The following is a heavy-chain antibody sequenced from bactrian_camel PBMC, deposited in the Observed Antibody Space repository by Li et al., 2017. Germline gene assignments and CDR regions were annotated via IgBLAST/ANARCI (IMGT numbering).Heavy chain of an antibody. V-gene: IGHV3S53*01. CDR1: GYRIAGYC. D-gene: IGHD5*01. Sequence: HVQLVESGGGSVQPGGSLRLSCAVSGYRIAGYCIGWFRQAPGKEREGVAYSPVYGTVTVADSVKGRFTISRDNAKNTLYLQMNDLKPEDTAMYYCATAYVGWGGRISDPNDYKYWGQGTQVTVS. CDR3: ATAYVGWGGRISDPNDYKY. CDR2: SPVYGTV. J-gene: IGHJ4*01.